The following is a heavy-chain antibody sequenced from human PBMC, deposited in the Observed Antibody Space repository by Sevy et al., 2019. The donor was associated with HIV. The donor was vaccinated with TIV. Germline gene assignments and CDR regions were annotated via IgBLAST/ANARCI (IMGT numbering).Heavy chain of an antibody. CDR2: ISYDGSNK. CDR3: ARDPILRFLEWPESYYFDY. CDR1: GFTFSSYA. V-gene: IGHV3-30-3*01. D-gene: IGHD3-3*01. Sequence: GGSLRLSCAASGFTFSSYAMHWVRQAPGKGLEWVAVISYDGSNKYYADSVKGRFTISRNNSKNTRYLQMNSLRAEDTAVYYCARDPILRFLEWPESYYFDYWGRGTLVTVSS. J-gene: IGHJ4*02.